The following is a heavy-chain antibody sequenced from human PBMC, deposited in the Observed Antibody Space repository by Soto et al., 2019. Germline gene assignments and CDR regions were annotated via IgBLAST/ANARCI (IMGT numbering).Heavy chain of an antibody. D-gene: IGHD5-18*01. CDR1: GFTFSSYG. V-gene: IGHV3-30*18. J-gene: IGHJ6*02. CDR2: ISYDGSNK. Sequence: QVQLVESGGGVVQPGRSLRLSCAASGFTFSSYGMHWVRQAPGKGLEWVAAISYDGSNKYYADSVKGRFTISRYNSRNTLYLQMNSLRAEDTAVYYCAKDPRTKGTAMVYYYYYGMDVWGQGTTVTVSS. CDR3: AKDPRTKGTAMVYYYYYGMDV.